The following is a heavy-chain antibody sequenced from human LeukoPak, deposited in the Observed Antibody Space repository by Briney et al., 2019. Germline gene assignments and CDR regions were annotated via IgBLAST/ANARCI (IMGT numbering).Heavy chain of an antibody. V-gene: IGHV4-39*01. CDR2: IYYSGST. CDR1: GGSISSSSYY. J-gene: IGHJ4*02. D-gene: IGHD3-22*01. Sequence: SQTLSLTCTVSGGSISSSSYYWGWIGQPPGKGLEWIGRIYYSGSTYYNPSLKSRVTISVDTSKNQFSLKLSSVTAADTAVYYCARHNLDSTMIVVVTFDYWGQGTLVTVSS. CDR3: ARHNLDSTMIVVVTFDY.